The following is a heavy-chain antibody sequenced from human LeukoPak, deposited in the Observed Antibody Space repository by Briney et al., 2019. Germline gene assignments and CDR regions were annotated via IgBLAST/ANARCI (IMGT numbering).Heavy chain of an antibody. CDR1: GGSISSYY. D-gene: IGHD5-24*01. V-gene: IGHV4-59*01. J-gene: IGHJ3*02. Sequence: SETLSLTCTVSGGSISSYYWSWIRQPPGKGLEWIGYIYYSGSTNYNPSLKSRVTISVDTSKSQFSLKLSSVTAADTAVYYCARVAAVEMATFPGAFDIWGQGTMVTVSS. CDR2: IYYSGST. CDR3: ARVAAVEMATFPGAFDI.